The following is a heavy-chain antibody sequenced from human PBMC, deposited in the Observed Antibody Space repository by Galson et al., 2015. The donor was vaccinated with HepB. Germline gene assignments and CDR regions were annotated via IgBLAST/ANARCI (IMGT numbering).Heavy chain of an antibody. D-gene: IGHD3-10*01. Sequence: SVKVSCKASGGTFSSYAISWVRQAPGQGLEWMGGINPIFGTANYAQKFQGRVTITADESTSTAYMELSSLRSEDTAVYYCARAPNRGSGSYSFDYWGQGTLVTVSS. CDR3: ARAPNRGSGSYSFDY. V-gene: IGHV1-69*13. J-gene: IGHJ4*02. CDR1: GGTFSSYA. CDR2: INPIFGTA.